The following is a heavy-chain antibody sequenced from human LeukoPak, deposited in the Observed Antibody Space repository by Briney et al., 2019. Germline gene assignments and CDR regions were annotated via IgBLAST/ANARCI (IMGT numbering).Heavy chain of an antibody. CDR1: GGTFSSYA. D-gene: IGHD3-22*01. Sequence: VASVNVSCKASGGTFSSYAISWVRQAPGQGLEWMGGIIPIFGTANYAQKFQGRVTITADESTSTAYMELSSLRSEDTAVYYCARLDRDYFDYWGQGTLVTVSS. V-gene: IGHV1-69*13. CDR2: IIPIFGTA. J-gene: IGHJ4*02. CDR3: ARLDRDYFDY.